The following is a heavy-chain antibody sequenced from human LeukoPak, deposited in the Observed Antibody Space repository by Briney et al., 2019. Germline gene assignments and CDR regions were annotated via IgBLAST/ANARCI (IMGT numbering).Heavy chain of an antibody. D-gene: IGHD5-18*01. CDR2: ISDDGSNR. J-gene: IGHJ2*01. CDR1: RFTVSSNY. CDR3: AKDADTATIIYWYFDL. Sequence: GGSLRLSCAASRFTVSSNYMSWVRQAPGKGLEWVAVISDDGSNRYYADSVKGRFTISRDNSKNTLYLQMNSLRAEDTAVYYCAKDADTATIIYWYFDLWGRGTLVTVSS. V-gene: IGHV3-30*18.